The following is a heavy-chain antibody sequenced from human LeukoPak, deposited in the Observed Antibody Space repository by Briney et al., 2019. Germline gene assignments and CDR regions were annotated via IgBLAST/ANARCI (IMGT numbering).Heavy chain of an antibody. CDR1: GFTFSNSG. V-gene: IGHV3-33*06. CDR3: AKDDCGGDCYIGPY. CDR2: IWYDGSNK. D-gene: IGHD2-21*02. Sequence: TGGSLRLSCAASGFTFSNSGIHWVRQAPGKGLEWVAVIWYDGSNKYYGDSVKGRFTITRDNSKNTLYLQMNSLRAEDTAMYYCAKDDCGGDCYIGPYWGQGTLVTVSS. J-gene: IGHJ4*02.